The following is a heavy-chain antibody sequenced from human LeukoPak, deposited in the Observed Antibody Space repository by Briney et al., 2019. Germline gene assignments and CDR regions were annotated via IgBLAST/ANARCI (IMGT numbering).Heavy chain of an antibody. CDR3: ARRVVAATGRTKEENYFDY. CDR2: IYYSGST. J-gene: IGHJ4*02. V-gene: IGHV4-30-4*08. CDR1: GGSISSGDYY. Sequence: KPSETLSLTCTVSGGSISSGDYYWSWIRQPPGKGLEWIGYIYYSGSTYYNPSLKSRVTISVDTSKNQFSLKLSSVTAADTAVYYCARRVVAATGRTKEENYFDYWGQGTLVTVSS. D-gene: IGHD2-15*01.